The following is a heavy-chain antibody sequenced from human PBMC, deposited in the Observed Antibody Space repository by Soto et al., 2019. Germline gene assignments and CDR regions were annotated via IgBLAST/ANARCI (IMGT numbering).Heavy chain of an antibody. V-gene: IGHV1-2*02. J-gene: IGHJ6*02. CDR1: GYTFTAYY. CDR3: AGNMDYYYGRGSGNGHGF. D-gene: IGHD3-10*02. Sequence: QVQLVQSGAEVKEPGDSVRVSCEASGYTFTAYYIHWVRQAPGQGLEWMGWINPKFGDTTYAQDFQGRVSMTRDMSISTVYMELSRLTSDDTARYYCAGNMDYYYGRGSGNGHGFWGQGTTVTV. CDR2: INPKFGDT.